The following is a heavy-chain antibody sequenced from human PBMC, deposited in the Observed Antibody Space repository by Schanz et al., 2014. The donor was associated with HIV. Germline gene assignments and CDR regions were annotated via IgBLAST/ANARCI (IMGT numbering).Heavy chain of an antibody. V-gene: IGHV3-23*01. J-gene: IGHJ4*02. CDR3: EKDSNYDSSDYSPRTPSVGFFDY. D-gene: IGHD3-22*01. CDR1: GFTFGSYA. Sequence: EVQLLESGGGLVQPGGSLRLSCAASGFTFGSYAMSWVRQAPGKGLEWVSAISGGGDSTYYADSVEGRFTISRDTSKNTLFLQMNSLIDEETAVYYCEKDSNYDSSDYSPRTPSVGFFDYWGQGTLVTVSS. CDR2: ISGGGDST.